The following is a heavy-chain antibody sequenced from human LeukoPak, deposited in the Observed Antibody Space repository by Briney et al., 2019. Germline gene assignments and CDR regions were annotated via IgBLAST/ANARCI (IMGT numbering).Heavy chain of an antibody. CDR1: GFIFSSYA. V-gene: IGHV3-30*04. J-gene: IGHJ3*02. Sequence: GGSLRLSCAASGFIFSSYAMDWVRQAPGKGLAWVASISYDGTNKYYADSVKGRFTTSRDDSKNTLYLQMNSLRTEDTAVYYCATSMSVAENAFDIWGQGTMVTVSS. D-gene: IGHD6-19*01. CDR3: ATSMSVAENAFDI. CDR2: ISYDGTNK.